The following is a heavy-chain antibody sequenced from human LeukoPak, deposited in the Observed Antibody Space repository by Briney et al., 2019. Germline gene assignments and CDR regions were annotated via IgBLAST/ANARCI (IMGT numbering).Heavy chain of an antibody. CDR3: GSPGGGTMFRGVFRYAFDI. CDR1: GGSISSYY. D-gene: IGHD3-10*01. J-gene: IGHJ3*02. V-gene: IGHV4-59*08. CDR2: IYYSGST. Sequence: PSETLSLTCTVSGGSISSYYWSWIRQPPGKGLEWIGYIYYSGSTNYNPSLKSRVTISVDTSKNQFSLKLSSVTAADTAVYYCGSPGGGTMFRGVFRYAFDIWGQGTMVTVSS.